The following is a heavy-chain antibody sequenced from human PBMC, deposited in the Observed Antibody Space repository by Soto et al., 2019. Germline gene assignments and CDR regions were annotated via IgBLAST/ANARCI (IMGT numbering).Heavy chain of an antibody. D-gene: IGHD3-22*01. V-gene: IGHV3-23*01. CDR2: ISADGRST. J-gene: IGHJ5*02. CDR3: AKIPTLYYDSRGFYGWFDP. Sequence: EVQLLESGGGLVQPGGSLRLSCAASGFRFSDYSMSWVRQAPGGGLEGVSVISADGRSTYFADSVKGRFTITRDNFKDTMSLQMHYLRPEDTAVYHCAKIPTLYYDSRGFYGWFDPWGQGTLVTVSA. CDR1: GFRFSDYS.